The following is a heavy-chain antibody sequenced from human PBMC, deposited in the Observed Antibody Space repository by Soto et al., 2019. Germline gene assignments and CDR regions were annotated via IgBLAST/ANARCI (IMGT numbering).Heavy chain of an antibody. CDR2: ISGDGGNK. D-gene: IGHD6-19*01. Sequence: GESLKISCTASGLTFSSYAVHWVRQAPGKGLEWVSVISGDGGNKYFAESVRGRFLISRDNSKNTVYLQMNSLRHEDTAVYFCARRLTSTVSALGYWGQGTLVTVSS. J-gene: IGHJ4*02. CDR3: ARRLTSTVSALGY. CDR1: GLTFSSYA. V-gene: IGHV3-30-3*01.